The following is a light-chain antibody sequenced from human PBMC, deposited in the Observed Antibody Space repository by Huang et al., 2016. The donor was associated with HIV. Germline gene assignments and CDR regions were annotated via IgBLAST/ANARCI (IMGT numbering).Light chain of an antibody. Sequence: DVVMTQSPLSLPVTPREPASISCRSSQSLLHSDGNNYFDWYLQKPGQSPQLLIYLGSNRASGVPERFSGSGSGTDFTLKISRVEAEDVGVYYCMQGLRTPRTFGQGTRLEIK. J-gene: IGKJ2*01. CDR3: MQGLRTPRT. CDR1: QSLLHSDGNNY. V-gene: IGKV2-28*01. CDR2: LGS.